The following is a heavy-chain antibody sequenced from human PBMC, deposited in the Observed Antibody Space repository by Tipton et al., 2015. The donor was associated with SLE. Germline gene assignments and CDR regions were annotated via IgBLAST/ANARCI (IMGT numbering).Heavy chain of an antibody. CDR1: GFTFSSYA. CDR3: ARGADYYDSSGYDI. CDR2: ISYDGSNK. V-gene: IGHV3-30-3*01. J-gene: IGHJ3*02. D-gene: IGHD3-22*01. Sequence: SLRLSCAASGFTFSSYAMHWVRQAPGKGLEWVAVISYDGSNKYYADSVKGRFTISRDNAKNSLYLQMNSLRAEDTAVYYCARGADYYDSSGYDIWGQGTMVTVSS.